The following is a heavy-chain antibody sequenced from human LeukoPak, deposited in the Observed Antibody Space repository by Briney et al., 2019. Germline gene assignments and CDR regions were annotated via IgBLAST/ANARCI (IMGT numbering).Heavy chain of an antibody. J-gene: IGHJ4*02. CDR2: INPTSGGT. D-gene: IGHD2-21*01. CDR3: ARGHSGDGYHFDY. Sequence: ASVTVSCKSSGYTFTDCYVNWVRQPPGKGLEGVGGINPTSGGTSYAEKFQGRVTLTRDTSINTAYMDLSSRRYNDAAIYYCARGHSGDGYHFDYWGQGTLVAVSS. CDR1: GYTFTDCY. V-gene: IGHV1-2*02.